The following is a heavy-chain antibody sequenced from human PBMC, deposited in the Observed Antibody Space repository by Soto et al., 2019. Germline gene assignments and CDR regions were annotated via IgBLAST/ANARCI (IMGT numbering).Heavy chain of an antibody. CDR2: IKQDGSEK. J-gene: IGHJ5*02. V-gene: IGHV3-7*04. D-gene: IGHD5-12*01. CDR1: GFIFSNYW. CDR3: ARGGTIREWLTDH. Sequence: EVQLVESGGGLVQPGGSLRLSCVASGFIFSNYWMHWVRQTPDKGLEWVANIKQDGSEKYYVYSVNGRFTISRDNAKNSLFLQMNNLRAEDTAVYYCARGGTIREWLTDHWGQGTLVTVSS.